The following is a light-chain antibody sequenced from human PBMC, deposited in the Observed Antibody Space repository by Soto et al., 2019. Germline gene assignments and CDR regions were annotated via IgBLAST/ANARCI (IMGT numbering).Light chain of an antibody. Sequence: QSALTQPASVSGSPGQSITISCTGTSSDVGAYNYVSWYQQHPGKAPTLMIYDVTNRPSGVSSRFSGSKSGNTASLTISGLQAEDEADYYCSSYTRSTTLVVFGGGTQLTVL. CDR3: SSYTRSTTLVV. CDR1: SSDVGAYNY. J-gene: IGLJ2*01. V-gene: IGLV2-14*01. CDR2: DVT.